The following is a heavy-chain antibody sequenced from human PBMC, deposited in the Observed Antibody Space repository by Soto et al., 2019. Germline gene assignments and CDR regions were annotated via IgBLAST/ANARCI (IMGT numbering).Heavy chain of an antibody. Sequence: QVQLVQSGAEVKKPGSSVKVSCKAYGGTFSSYAISWVRQAPGQGLEWMGGIIPIFGTANYAQKFQGRVTITADESTSTAYMELSSLRSEDTAVYYCARAEDSVVPAAIDYYYYGMDVWGQGTTVTVSS. V-gene: IGHV1-69*01. CDR3: ARAEDSVVPAAIDYYYYGMDV. CDR1: GGTFSSYA. D-gene: IGHD2-2*02. J-gene: IGHJ6*02. CDR2: IIPIFGTA.